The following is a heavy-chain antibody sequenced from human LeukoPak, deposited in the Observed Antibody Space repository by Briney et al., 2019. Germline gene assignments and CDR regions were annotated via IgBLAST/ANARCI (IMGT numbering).Heavy chain of an antibody. CDR3: ARDPRGPDY. CDR2: ISPSDTTI. CDR1: GFTFSRYE. Sequence: RGSLRLSCAVSGFTFSRYEMSWVRQAPGKGLEWISYISPSDTTIYYVDSVKGRFIISRDNAKDSLYLQMNSLRVEDTAVYYCARDPRGPDYWGQGTLVTVSS. V-gene: IGHV3-48*03. J-gene: IGHJ4*02.